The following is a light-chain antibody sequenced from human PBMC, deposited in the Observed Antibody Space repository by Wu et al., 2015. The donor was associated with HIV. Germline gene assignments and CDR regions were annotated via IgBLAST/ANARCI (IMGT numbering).Light chain of an antibody. CDR3: QQRSTWPWT. CDR1: QDLNDF. Sequence: SQDLNDFLDPGTEPETWPDSHGSSSYGASIRATGIPARFSGSGSETDFTLTISSLEPEDFALYYCQQRSTWPWTFGQGTRVEIK. V-gene: IGKV3-11*01. CDR2: GAS. J-gene: IGKJ1*01.